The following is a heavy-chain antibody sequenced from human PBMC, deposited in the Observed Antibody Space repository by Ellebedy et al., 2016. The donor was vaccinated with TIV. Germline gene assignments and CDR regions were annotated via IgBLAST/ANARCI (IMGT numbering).Heavy chain of an antibody. CDR3: ARNPYSSSWSAHFDY. V-gene: IGHV1-69*13. Sequence: AASVKVSCKASGYTFTSYGISWVRQAPGQGLEWMGGIIPIFGTANYAQKFQGRVTITADESTSTAYMELTSLRSEDTAVYYCARNPYSSSWSAHFDYWGQGTLVTVSS. J-gene: IGHJ4*02. D-gene: IGHD6-13*01. CDR1: GYTFTSYG. CDR2: IIPIFGTA.